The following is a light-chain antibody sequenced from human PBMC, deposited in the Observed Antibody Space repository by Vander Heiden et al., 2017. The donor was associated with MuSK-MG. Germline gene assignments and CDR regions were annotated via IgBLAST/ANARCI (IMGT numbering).Light chain of an antibody. J-gene: IGLJ2*01. Sequence: QSSLTQPASVSGSPGQSLTISCAGTSSDVGAFDYVAWLQQHPGRAPTLIIYDVYIRPAGISNRFSGSKSGNTASLTISGLQAEDEAYYYCSSYTRSNTLIYGGGTKLTVL. CDR2: DVY. CDR3: SSYTRSNTLI. CDR1: SSDVGAFDY. V-gene: IGLV2-14*03.